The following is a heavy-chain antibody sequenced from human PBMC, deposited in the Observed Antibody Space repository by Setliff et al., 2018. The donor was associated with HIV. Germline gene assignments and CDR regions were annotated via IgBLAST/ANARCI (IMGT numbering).Heavy chain of an antibody. D-gene: IGHD6-19*01. CDR2: IHPGDSET. CDR1: GYSFTTYY. V-gene: IGHV5-51*01. J-gene: IGHJ4*02. Sequence: LGESLKISCKGSGYSFTTYYIGWVRQMSGKGLEWMGIIHPGDSETRYSPSFQGQVTISADKSISTAYLQWSSLKASDTAIYYCARQGPSGLFDYWGQGTLVTVS. CDR3: ARQGPSGLFDY.